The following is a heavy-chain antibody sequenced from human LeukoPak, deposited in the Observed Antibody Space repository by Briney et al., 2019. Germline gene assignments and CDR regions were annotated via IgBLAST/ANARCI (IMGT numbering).Heavy chain of an antibody. D-gene: IGHD3-10*01. V-gene: IGHV3-23*01. CDR2: ISGSGGST. Sequence: PGGSLRLSCAASGFTFSSYWMSWVRQAPGKGLEWVSAISGSGGSTYYADSVKGRFTISRDNSKNTLYLQMNSLRAEDTAVYYCAKGVVLLWFGEQIQDWFDPWGQGTLVTVSS. CDR1: GFTFSSYW. CDR3: AKGVVLLWFGEQIQDWFDP. J-gene: IGHJ5*02.